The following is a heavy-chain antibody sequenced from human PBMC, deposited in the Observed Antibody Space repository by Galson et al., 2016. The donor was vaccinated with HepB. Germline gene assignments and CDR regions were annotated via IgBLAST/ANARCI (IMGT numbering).Heavy chain of an antibody. Sequence: QSGAEVKQPGESLKISCKGIPDKIDNYWIGWVRQLPGKGLEWMGVIQPGDSAVRYNPSFQGHVTLSADKSIYTAYLQWNSLRASDTAMYYCARTDFWGSRPLKFDSWGQGTQVTVSS. D-gene: IGHD7-27*01. J-gene: IGHJ4*02. CDR3: ARTDFWGSRPLKFDS. V-gene: IGHV5-51*01. CDR2: IQPGDSAV. CDR1: PDKIDNYW.